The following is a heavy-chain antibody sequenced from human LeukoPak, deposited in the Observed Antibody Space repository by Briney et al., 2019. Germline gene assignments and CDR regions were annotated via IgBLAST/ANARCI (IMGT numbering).Heavy chain of an antibody. CDR1: GFTFISYG. V-gene: IGHV3-30*18. CDR2: ISYDGSNQ. CDR3: AKDLESDILTAYYPTHGMDV. J-gene: IGHJ6*02. Sequence: PGTSLRLSCAASGFTFISYGMHWVRQAPGKGLEWVAIISYDGSNQYYADSVKGRFTISRDNSKNTVSLQMNSLRVEDTAVFYCAKDLESDILTAYYPTHGMDVWGQGTPVTVSS. D-gene: IGHD3-9*01.